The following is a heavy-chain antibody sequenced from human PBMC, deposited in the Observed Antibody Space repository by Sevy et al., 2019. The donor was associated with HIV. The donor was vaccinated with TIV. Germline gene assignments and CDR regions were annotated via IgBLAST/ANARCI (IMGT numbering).Heavy chain of an antibody. J-gene: IGHJ4*02. CDR1: GFRFEDYG. Sequence: GGSLRLSCAASGFRFEDYGMHWVRRAPGKGLEWVSGIGWNSGSVGYAVSVKGRFTISRDNAKNLLYLQMNSLTSEDTALYYCDKDLLPYGSGSYPLDYWGQRTVVTVSS. CDR2: IGWNSGSV. D-gene: IGHD3-10*01. CDR3: DKDLLPYGSGSYPLDY. V-gene: IGHV3-9*01.